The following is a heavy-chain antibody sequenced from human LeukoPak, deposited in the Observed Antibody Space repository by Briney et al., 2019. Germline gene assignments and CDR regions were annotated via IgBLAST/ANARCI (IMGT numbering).Heavy chain of an antibody. CDR1: GYTFTSYA. Sequence: ASVKVSCKASGYTFTSYAMNWVRQAPGQGLEWMGWINANTGNPTYAQGFTGRFVFSLNTSVSTAYLQISSLKAEDTAVYYCARMKPGIAVALPLMDVWGKGTTVTVSS. CDR3: ARMKPGIAVALPLMDV. J-gene: IGHJ6*03. D-gene: IGHD6-19*01. V-gene: IGHV7-4-1*02. CDR2: INANTGNP.